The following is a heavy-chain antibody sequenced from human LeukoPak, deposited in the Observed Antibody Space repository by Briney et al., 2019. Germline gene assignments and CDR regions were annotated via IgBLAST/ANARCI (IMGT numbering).Heavy chain of an antibody. V-gene: IGHV4-59*12. CDR2: IHDSGNT. D-gene: IGHD5-18*01. CDR3: ARAAMVTSFDY. J-gene: IGHJ4*02. CDR1: GGSISKYY. Sequence: SETLSLTCTVSGGSISKYYWSWIRQPPGKGLEWIGHIHDSGNTNYNASLKNRVTISEDMSKNQVSLKLSSVTAADTAVYYCARAAMVTSFDYWGQGTLVTVSS.